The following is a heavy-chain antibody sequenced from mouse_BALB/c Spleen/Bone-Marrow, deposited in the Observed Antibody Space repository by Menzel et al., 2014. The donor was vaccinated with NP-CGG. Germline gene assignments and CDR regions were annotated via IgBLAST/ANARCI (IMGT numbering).Heavy chain of an antibody. J-gene: IGHJ4*01. Sequence: DLVKPGASVKLSCKASGYTFTNFWINWIKQRPGQGLEWIGRIAPGSGTTYYNEMFKGKATLTVDTSSSTAYFHLSSLSSEDSAVYLCARYDYAMVYWGQGTSVPVSS. V-gene: IGHV1S41*01. CDR2: IAPGSGTT. CDR3: ARYDYAMVY. D-gene: IGHD2-3*01. CDR1: GYTFTNFW.